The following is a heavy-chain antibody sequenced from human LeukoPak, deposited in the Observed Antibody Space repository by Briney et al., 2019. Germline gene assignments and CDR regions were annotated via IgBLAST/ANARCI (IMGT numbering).Heavy chain of an antibody. CDR2: IWYDGINK. Sequence: GGSLRLSCAASGSTFSSYSMNWVRQAPGKGLEWVAVIWYDGINKYYADSVEGRFTISRDTSKDTLYLQMNSLRAEDTAVYYCAYDFWSGSYWFDPWGQGTLVTVSS. CDR1: GSTFSSYS. V-gene: IGHV3-33*08. CDR3: AYDFWSGSYWFDP. D-gene: IGHD3-3*01. J-gene: IGHJ5*02.